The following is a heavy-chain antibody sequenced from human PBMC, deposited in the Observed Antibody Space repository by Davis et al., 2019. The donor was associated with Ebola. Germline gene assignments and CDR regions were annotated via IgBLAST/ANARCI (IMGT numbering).Heavy chain of an antibody. CDR2: SRNRENHYST. CDR1: GLPFSYYF. CDR3: VTENWYRFES. J-gene: IGHJ4*02. V-gene: IGHV3-72*01. D-gene: IGHD1/OR15-1a*01. Sequence: GESLKISCAVSGLPFSYYFMDWVRLTPGKGLEWVGLSRNRENHYSTEYAASVRGRFTISRDDSKDSLDLQMNNLRIEDTAVYYCVTENWYRFESWGQGTLVTVSS.